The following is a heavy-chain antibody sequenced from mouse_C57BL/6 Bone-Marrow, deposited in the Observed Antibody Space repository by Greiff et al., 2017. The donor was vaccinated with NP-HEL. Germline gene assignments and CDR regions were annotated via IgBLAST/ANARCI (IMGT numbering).Heavy chain of an antibody. V-gene: IGHV5-17*01. J-gene: IGHJ1*03. Sequence: EVKLMESGGGLVKPGGSLKLSCAASGFTFSDYGMHWVRQAPEKGLEWVAYISSGSSTLYYADTVKGRFTISRDNAKNTLFLQMTSLRSEDTAMYYCARTDYYGSSWNWYFDVWGTGTTVTVSS. CDR3: ARTDYYGSSWNWYFDV. CDR1: GFTFSDYG. D-gene: IGHD1-1*01. CDR2: ISSGSSTL.